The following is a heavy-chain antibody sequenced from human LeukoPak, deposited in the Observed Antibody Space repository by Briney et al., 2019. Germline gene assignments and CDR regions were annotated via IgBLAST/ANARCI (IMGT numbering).Heavy chain of an antibody. CDR1: GFTFSSYG. CDR3: ARALATVKYSENDY. Sequence: GGSLRLSCAASGFTFSSYGMHWVRQAPGKGLEWVAVIWYDGSNKYYADSVKGRFTISRDNSKNTLYLQMNSLRAEDTAAYYCARALATVKYSENDYWGQGTLVTVSS. CDR2: IWYDGSNK. D-gene: IGHD4-11*01. J-gene: IGHJ4*02. V-gene: IGHV3-33*01.